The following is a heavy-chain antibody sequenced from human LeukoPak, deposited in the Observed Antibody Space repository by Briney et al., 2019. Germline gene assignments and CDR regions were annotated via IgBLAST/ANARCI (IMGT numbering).Heavy chain of an antibody. CDR2: INPSGGST. J-gene: IGHJ4*02. CDR1: GYTFTSYY. D-gene: IGHD5-12*01. CDR3: ARAYSDYDCFDY. V-gene: IGHV1-46*01. Sequence: ASVKVSCKASGYTFTSYYIHWVRQAPGQGREWMGIINPSGGSTTSAQRFQGRLTMTRDTSTSTVYMDLSSLRSEDTAVYYCARAYSDYDCFDYWGQGTLVTVSS.